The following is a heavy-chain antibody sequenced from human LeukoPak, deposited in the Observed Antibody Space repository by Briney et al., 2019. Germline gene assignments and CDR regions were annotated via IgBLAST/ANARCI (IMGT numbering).Heavy chain of an antibody. CDR3: ARDLEMGATPWEYYFDY. CDR1: GGTFSSYA. J-gene: IGHJ4*02. D-gene: IGHD1-26*01. CDR2: IIPIFGTA. V-gene: IGHV1-69*13. Sequence: SVKVSCKASGGTFSSYAISWVRQAPGQGLEWMGGIIPIFGTANYAQKFQGRVTITADESTSTAYMELSSLRSEDTAVYYCARDLEMGATPWEYYFDYWGQGTLVTVSS.